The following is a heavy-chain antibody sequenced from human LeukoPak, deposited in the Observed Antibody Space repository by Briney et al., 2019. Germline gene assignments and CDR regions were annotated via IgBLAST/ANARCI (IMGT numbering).Heavy chain of an antibody. CDR1: GYTFTSYA. Sequence: ASVKVSCQASGYTFTSYAMHWLRQAPGQRREWMGWINAGNGNTRYSQKFHGRVTITSETSAITAYMELSSLRSEDMAVYYCARDEYYVYVWGSYRYYAVDYWGQGTLVPVSS. CDR3: ARDEYYVYVWGSYRYYAVDY. J-gene: IGHJ4*02. V-gene: IGHV1-3*01. CDR2: INAGNGNT. D-gene: IGHD3-16*02.